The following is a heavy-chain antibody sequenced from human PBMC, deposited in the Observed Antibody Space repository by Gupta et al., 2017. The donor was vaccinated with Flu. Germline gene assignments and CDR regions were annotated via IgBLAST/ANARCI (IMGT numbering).Heavy chain of an antibody. CDR1: GFTFSTYW. CDR2: IKSDESSA. V-gene: IGHV3-74*01. J-gene: IGHJ5*02. D-gene: IGHD2-15*01. Sequence: EVQLVESGGGLVQPGGSLRLSFAASGFTFSTYWMPWVRQAPGKGLVWVSRIKSDESSASYADSVKGRFTISRDNAKNTLYLQMNSLRAEDTAVYYCARDGAGDCSGGSCYSWFDPWGQGTLVTVSS. CDR3: ARDGAGDCSGGSCYSWFDP.